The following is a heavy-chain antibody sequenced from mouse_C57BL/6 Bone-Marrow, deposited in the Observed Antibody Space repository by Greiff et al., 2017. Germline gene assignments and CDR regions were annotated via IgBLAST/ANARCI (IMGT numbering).Heavy chain of an antibody. CDR3: AKYGYEGGDYFDY. Sequence: VQLKESGPELVKPGASVKISCKASGYSFTDYNMHWVKQSNGKSLEWIGVINPNYGTTSYNQKFKGKATLTVDQSSSTAYMQLNSLTSEDSAVYYCAKYGYEGGDYFDYWGQGTTLTVSS. CDR1: GYSFTDYN. D-gene: IGHD2-2*01. J-gene: IGHJ2*01. CDR2: INPNYGTT. V-gene: IGHV1-39*01.